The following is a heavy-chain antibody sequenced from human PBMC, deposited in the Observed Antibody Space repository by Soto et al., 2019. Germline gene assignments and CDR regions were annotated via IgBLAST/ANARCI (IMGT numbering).Heavy chain of an antibody. J-gene: IGHJ4*02. D-gene: IGHD6-19*01. CDR1: GFTFSSYG. CDR3: ATFSVAGTGGEDY. Sequence: QVQLVESGGGVVQPGRSLRLSCAASGFTFSSYGMHWVRQAPGKGLEWVAGISWAGSNNYYADSVKGRFTISRDNSKNTLYLQMNSLRAEDTAVYYGATFSVAGTGGEDYWGQGTLVTVSS. CDR2: ISWAGSNN. V-gene: IGHV3-30*03.